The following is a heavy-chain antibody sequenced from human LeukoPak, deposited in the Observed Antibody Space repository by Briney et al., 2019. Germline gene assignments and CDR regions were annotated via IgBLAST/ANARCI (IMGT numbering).Heavy chain of an antibody. CDR2: IIPMFGSA. Sequence: ASVKVSCKSSGDIFNSYSVSWVRQAPGQGLEWMGGIIPMFGSAEYAQKSQGRVAITTDQSTTIVYMELSSLTSEDTAVYYCARVGRSRGSLPNFHYYMDVWGKGTTVTVSS. CDR3: ARVGRSRGSLPNFHYYMDV. D-gene: IGHD1-26*01. CDR1: GDIFNSYS. V-gene: IGHV1-69*05. J-gene: IGHJ6*03.